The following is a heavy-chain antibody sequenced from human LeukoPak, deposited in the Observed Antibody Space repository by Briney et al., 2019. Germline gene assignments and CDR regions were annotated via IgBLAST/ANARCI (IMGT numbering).Heavy chain of an antibody. J-gene: IGHJ4*02. Sequence: PGGSLGLSCAASEFTFGDYWMHWVRQVPGKGLVWVSHINTDGSSPTYGDSAKGRFTVSRDNAKNTLFLQMKRLRVEDTAVYYCARGTAATAGIDYWGQGTLVTVSS. CDR1: EFTFGDYW. D-gene: IGHD6-13*01. CDR3: ARGTAATAGIDY. CDR2: INTDGSSP. V-gene: IGHV3-74*01.